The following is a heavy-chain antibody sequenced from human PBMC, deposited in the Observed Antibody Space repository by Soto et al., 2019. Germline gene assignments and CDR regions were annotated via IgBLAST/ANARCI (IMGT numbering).Heavy chain of an antibody. CDR2: ITPYNGNT. CDR3: ARYCSSTNCNWFDP. Sequence: ASVKVSCKASGYSFVNYGINWARQAPGQGLEWMGWITPYNGNTAHARKVRGRLTMTTDTSTSTAYMELRSLTSDDTAIYYCARYCSSTNCNWFDPWGQGTLVTVSS. V-gene: IGHV1-18*01. CDR1: GYSFVNYG. J-gene: IGHJ5*02. D-gene: IGHD2-2*01.